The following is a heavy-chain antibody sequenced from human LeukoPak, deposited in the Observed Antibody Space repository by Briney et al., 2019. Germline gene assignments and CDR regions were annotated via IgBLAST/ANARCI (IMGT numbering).Heavy chain of an antibody. CDR3: ARDAETVAATGFLD. CDR1: GGSVSSSSYY. V-gene: IGHV4-39*07. J-gene: IGHJ4*02. CDR2: IYYSGST. D-gene: IGHD2-15*01. Sequence: SETLSLTCTVSGGSVSSSSYYWGWIRQPPGKGLEWIGSIYYSGSTYYNPSLKSRVTISVDKSKNQFSLKLSSVTAADTAVYYCARDAETVAATGFLDWGQGTLVTVSS.